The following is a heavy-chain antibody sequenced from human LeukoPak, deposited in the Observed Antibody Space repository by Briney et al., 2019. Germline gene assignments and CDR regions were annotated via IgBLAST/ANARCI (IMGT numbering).Heavy chain of an antibody. D-gene: IGHD1-1*01. CDR3: ARAPERGLDY. V-gene: IGHV4-34*01. CDR2: INHSGST. J-gene: IGHJ4*02. Sequence: PSETLSLTCAVYGGSFSGYYWSWIRQPPGKGLEWIGEINHSGSTNYNPSLKSRVTISVDTSKNQFSLKLSSVTAADTAVYYCARAPERGLDYWGQGTLVTVSS. CDR1: GGSFSGYY.